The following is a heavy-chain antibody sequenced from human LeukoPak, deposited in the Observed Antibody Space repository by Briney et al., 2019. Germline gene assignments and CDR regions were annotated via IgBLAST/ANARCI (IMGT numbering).Heavy chain of an antibody. J-gene: IGHJ4*02. D-gene: IGHD6-13*01. CDR1: GGSISNFY. V-gene: IGHV4-59*01. Sequence: SETLSLTCTVSGGSISNFYWTWIRQPPGKGLEWIGYIYYSGSTNYNPSLKSRVTISVDTSKNQFSLKLSSVTAADTAVYYCASLYSSSWNLPFDYWGQGTLVTVSS. CDR3: ASLYSSSWNLPFDY. CDR2: IYYSGST.